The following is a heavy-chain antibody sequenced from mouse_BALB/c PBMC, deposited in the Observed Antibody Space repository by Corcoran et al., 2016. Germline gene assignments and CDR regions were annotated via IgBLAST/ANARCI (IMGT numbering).Heavy chain of an antibody. CDR3: ARSPRNYHYFDY. D-gene: IGHD2-1*01. Sequence: EVQLQQSGAELVKPGASVKLSCTASGFNIKDTYMHWVKQRPEQGLEWIGRIDPANGNTKYDPKFQGKATITADTSSNTAYLQLSSLTSEDTSVYYCARSPRNYHYFDYWGKGTTLTISS. J-gene: IGHJ2*01. CDR1: GFNIKDTY. CDR2: IDPANGNT. V-gene: IGHV14-3*02.